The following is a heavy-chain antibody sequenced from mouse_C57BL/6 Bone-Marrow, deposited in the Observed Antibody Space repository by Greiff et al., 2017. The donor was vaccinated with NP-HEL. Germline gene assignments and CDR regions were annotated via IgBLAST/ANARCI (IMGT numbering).Heavy chain of an antibody. CDR3: ARWGYYDYDVGFAY. CDR2: INPSTGGT. Sequence: VQLQQSGPELVKPGASVKISCKASGYSFTGYYMNWVKQSPEKSLEWIGEINPSTGGTTYNQKFKAKATLTVDKSSSTAYMQLKSLTSEDSAVYYCARWGYYDYDVGFAYWGQGTLVTVSA. CDR1: GYSFTGYY. J-gene: IGHJ3*01. D-gene: IGHD2-4*01. V-gene: IGHV1-42*01.